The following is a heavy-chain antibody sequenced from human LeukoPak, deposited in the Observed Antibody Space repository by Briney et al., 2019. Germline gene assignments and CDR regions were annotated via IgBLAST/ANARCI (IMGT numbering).Heavy chain of an antibody. J-gene: IGHJ4*02. CDR2: IFGSGSNT. Sequence: PGGSPRLSCAASGFTFSSYAMSWVRQSPGKGLEWVSAIFGSGSNTFYVDSVKGRFTISRDNPTNTLFLQMNSLRAEDTAVYFCAKEIAVSGQGVFDYWGQETLVTVSS. CDR3: AKEIAVSGQGVFDY. V-gene: IGHV3-23*01. D-gene: IGHD6-19*01. CDR1: GFTFSSYA.